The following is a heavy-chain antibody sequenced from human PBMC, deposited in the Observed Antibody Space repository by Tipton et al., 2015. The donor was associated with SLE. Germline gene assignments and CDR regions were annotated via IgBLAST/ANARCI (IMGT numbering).Heavy chain of an antibody. J-gene: IGHJ6*03. D-gene: IGHD3-16*01. CDR3: ARGVSGYFHYCYMDV. V-gene: IGHV4-34*01. CDR2: VSHSRST. CDR1: GGSFSGYA. Sequence: TLSLTCAVSGGSFSGYAWSWVRQPPGKGLEWIGEVSHSRSTNYNPSLKSRGTISLDPSNNQFSLRLSSVTAADTAVYYCARGVSGYFHYCYMDVWGKGTTVTISS.